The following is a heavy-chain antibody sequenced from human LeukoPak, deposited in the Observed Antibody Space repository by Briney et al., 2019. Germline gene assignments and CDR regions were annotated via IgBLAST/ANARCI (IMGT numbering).Heavy chain of an antibody. J-gene: IGHJ6*02. D-gene: IGHD6-19*01. V-gene: IGHV3-66*01. CDR2: VYSGGLT. Sequence: GGSLRLSCAASGFTVSDNYMSWVRQAPGKGLEWVSAVYSGGLTYYADPIKGRFTISRDNSKNTLYLQMSSLRAEDTAVYYCVRDRWPGLGDFWGQGTTVTVSS. CDR3: VRDRWPGLGDF. CDR1: GFTVSDNY.